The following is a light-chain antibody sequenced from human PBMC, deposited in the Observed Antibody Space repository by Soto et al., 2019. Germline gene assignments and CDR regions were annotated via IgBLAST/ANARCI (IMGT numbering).Light chain of an antibody. CDR2: AAS. Sequence: DIQMTQSPSTLSGSVGDRVTITCRASQSISTYLNWYQQKPGKAPKLLISAASSLQSGVPSRFSGSGSGTDFTLTINSLQPEDFATYYCQQSYSTQYTFGQGTKVDI. V-gene: IGKV1-39*01. J-gene: IGKJ2*01. CDR3: QQSYSTQYT. CDR1: QSISTY.